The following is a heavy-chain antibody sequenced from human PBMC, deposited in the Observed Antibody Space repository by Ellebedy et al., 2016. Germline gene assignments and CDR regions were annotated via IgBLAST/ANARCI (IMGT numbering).Heavy chain of an antibody. CDR2: VYYTGST. CDR1: GDSIDRYY. V-gene: IGHV4-59*01. D-gene: IGHD2-2*01. Sequence: SETLSLXXNVSGDSIDRYYWSWIRQPPGKGLEWIGNVYYTGSTNYNPSLESRVTISVDTSKNQFSLKLSSVTAADTAVYYCAREIPPDMNWFDSWGQGTLVTVSS. CDR3: AREIPPDMNWFDS. J-gene: IGHJ5*01.